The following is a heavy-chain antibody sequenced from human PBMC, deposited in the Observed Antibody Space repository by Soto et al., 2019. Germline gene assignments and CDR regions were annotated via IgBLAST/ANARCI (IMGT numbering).Heavy chain of an antibody. CDR1: GGSLSSGGYY. J-gene: IGHJ5*02. CDR2: IYYSGST. D-gene: IGHD6-13*01. CDR3: ARCEQLVHGWFDP. V-gene: IGHV4-31*03. Sequence: QVQLQESGPGLVKPSQTLSLTCTVSGGSLSSGGYYWSWIRQHPGKGLEWIGYIYYSGSTYFNPSLKSRVTISVDTSKNHFSLKLSFVTAADTAVYYCARCEQLVHGWFDPWGQGTLVTVSS.